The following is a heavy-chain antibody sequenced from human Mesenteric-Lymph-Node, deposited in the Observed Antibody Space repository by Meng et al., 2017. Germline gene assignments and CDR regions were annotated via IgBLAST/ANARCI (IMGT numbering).Heavy chain of an antibody. V-gene: IGHV3-66*02. CDR3: ARAIGGDYRNNWFDP. Sequence: GESLKISCAASGFTVSSNYMSWVRQAPGKGLEWVSVIYSGGSTYYADSVKGRFTISRDNSKNTLYLQMNSLRAEDTAVYYCARAIGGDYRNNWFDPWGQGTLVTVSS. D-gene: IGHD4-17*01. J-gene: IGHJ5*02. CDR1: GFTVSSNY. CDR2: IYSGGST.